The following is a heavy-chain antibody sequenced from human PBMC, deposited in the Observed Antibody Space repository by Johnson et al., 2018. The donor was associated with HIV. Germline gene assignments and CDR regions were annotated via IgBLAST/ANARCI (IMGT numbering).Heavy chain of an antibody. CDR2: IGSAGDT. D-gene: IGHD2-15*01. CDR3: ARGRDSASHAFDI. Sequence: VQLVESGGGLVQPGGSLRLSCAASGFTFSSYDMHWVRQATGKGLEWVSAIGSAGDTYYPGSVKGRFTISRGNAKNSLYLQVNSLRAGDTAVYYCARGRDSASHAFDIWGQGTMVTVS. V-gene: IGHV3-13*01. J-gene: IGHJ3*02. CDR1: GFTFSSYD.